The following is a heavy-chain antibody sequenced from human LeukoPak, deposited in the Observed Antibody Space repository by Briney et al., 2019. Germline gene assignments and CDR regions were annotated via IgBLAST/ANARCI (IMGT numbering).Heavy chain of an antibody. D-gene: IGHD3-9*01. J-gene: IGHJ6*03. Sequence: GGSLRLSCAASGFTFSSYWMSWVRQAPGKGLEWVANIKQDGSEKYYVDSVKGRFTISRDNAKNSLYLQMNSLRAEDTAVYYCARVEERYFDWLLLVSRYYYYMDVWGKGTTVTISS. CDR3: ARVEERYFDWLLLVSRYYYYMDV. V-gene: IGHV3-7*01. CDR2: IKQDGSEK. CDR1: GFTFSSYW.